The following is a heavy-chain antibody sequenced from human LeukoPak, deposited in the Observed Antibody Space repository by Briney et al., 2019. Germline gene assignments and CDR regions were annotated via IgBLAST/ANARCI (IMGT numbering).Heavy chain of an antibody. J-gene: IGHJ6*02. V-gene: IGHV3-21*01. CDR3: ARERTHDSSGYYRWQYYYYGVDV. CDR2: ISSSSSYI. CDR1: GFTFSSYS. Sequence: PGGSLRLSCAASGFTFSSYSMNWVRQAPGKGLEWVSSISSSSSYIYYADSVKGRFTISRDNAKNSLYLQMNSLRAEDTAVYYCARERTHDSSGYYRWQYYYYGVDVWGQGTTVTVSS. D-gene: IGHD3-22*01.